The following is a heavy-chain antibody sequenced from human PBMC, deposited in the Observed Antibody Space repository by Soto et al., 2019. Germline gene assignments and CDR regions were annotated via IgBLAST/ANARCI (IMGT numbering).Heavy chain of an antibody. J-gene: IGHJ3*02. CDR2: IYYTGNT. V-gene: IGHV4-59*01. CDR1: GGSISTYY. Sequence: SETLSLTCTVSGGSISTYYWTWIRQPPGKGLEWIGYIYYTGNTYYNPSLKSRVTISVDTSKNQFSLKLSSVTAADTAVYYCERKPMNTHAFDIWGQGTMVTVS. CDR3: ERKPMNTHAFDI.